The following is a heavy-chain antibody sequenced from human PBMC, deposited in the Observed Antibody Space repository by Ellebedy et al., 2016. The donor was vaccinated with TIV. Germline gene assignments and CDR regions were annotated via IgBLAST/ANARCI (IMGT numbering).Heavy chain of an antibody. Sequence: MPSETLSLTCAVYGGSFSGYYWSWIRQPPGKGLEWIGEINHSGSTNYNPSLTSRVTISVDTSKNHFSLRLTSVTAADTAVSYCARVVWQQPVSYAFDFWGQGTMVTVSS. CDR2: INHSGST. CDR3: ARVVWQQPVSYAFDF. CDR1: GGSFSGYY. D-gene: IGHD6-13*01. J-gene: IGHJ3*01. V-gene: IGHV4-34*01.